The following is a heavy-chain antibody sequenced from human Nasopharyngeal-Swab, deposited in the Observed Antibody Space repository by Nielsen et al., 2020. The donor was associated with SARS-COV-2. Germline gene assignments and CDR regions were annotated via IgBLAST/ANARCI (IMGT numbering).Heavy chain of an antibody. V-gene: IGHV3-30*04. CDR1: GFTFSSYD. CDR3: ASERTNRGYCSGGSCYVIFDY. J-gene: IGHJ4*02. D-gene: IGHD2-15*01. CDR2: ISYDGSNK. Sequence: GESLKISCAASGFTFSSYDMHWVRQAPGKGLEWVAVISYDGSNKYYADSVKGRFTISRDNSKNTLYLQMNSLRAEDTAVYYCASERTNRGYCSGGSCYVIFDYWGQGTLVTVSS.